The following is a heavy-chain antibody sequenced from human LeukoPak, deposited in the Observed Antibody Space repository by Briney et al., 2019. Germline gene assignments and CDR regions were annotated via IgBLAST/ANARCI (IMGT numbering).Heavy chain of an antibody. CDR3: ARDSTHSPLSRWWNY. CDR1: GYTFTSYG. Sequence: ASVTLSCTASGYTFTSYGISWVRQAPGQGLEWMGWISAYNGNTNYAQKLQGRVTMTRATSTSTGYRELRSLRSDDTAVYYCARDSTHSPLSRWWNYWGQGTLVTVS. CDR2: ISAYNGNT. D-gene: IGHD6-13*01. V-gene: IGHV1-18*01. J-gene: IGHJ4*02.